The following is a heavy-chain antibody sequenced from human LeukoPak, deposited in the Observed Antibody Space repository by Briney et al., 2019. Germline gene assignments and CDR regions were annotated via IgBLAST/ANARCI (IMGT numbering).Heavy chain of an antibody. Sequence: GGSLRLSCSASGFTFSSYAMHWVRQAAGKGLEYGSAITSNGGSTYYADSVKGRFTISRDNSKNTLYLQMRSLRAEDTAVYYCVTFFLSYYRGTDDAFDIWGEGAMVTVSS. V-gene: IGHV3-64D*06. CDR2: ITSNGGST. J-gene: IGHJ3*02. CDR3: VTFFLSYYRGTDDAFDI. D-gene: IGHD3-10*01. CDR1: GFTFSSYA.